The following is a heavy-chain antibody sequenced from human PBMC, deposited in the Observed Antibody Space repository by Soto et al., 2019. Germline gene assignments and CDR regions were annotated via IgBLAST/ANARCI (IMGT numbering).Heavy chain of an antibody. J-gene: IGHJ4*02. V-gene: IGHV3-23*01. Sequence: EGQLLESGGSLVQPGGSLRLSCAASGFTFSSYAMSWVRQAPGKGLEWVSAISGSGGSTYYADSVKGRFTISRDNSKNTLYLQMNSLRAEDTAVYYCARRSSGWYFDYWGQGTLVTVSS. CDR1: GFTFSSYA. CDR3: ARRSSGWYFDY. CDR2: ISGSGGST. D-gene: IGHD6-19*01.